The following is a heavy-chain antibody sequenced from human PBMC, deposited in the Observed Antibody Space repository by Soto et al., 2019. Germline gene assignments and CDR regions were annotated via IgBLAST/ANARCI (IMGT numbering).Heavy chain of an antibody. CDR3: ETSRTFDY. D-gene: IGHD6-13*01. CDR2: IKQDGSEK. J-gene: IGHJ4*02. Sequence: EVQLVESGGGLVQPGGYLRLSCVVSGFTFSSYWMNWVRQAPGKGLEWVANIKQDGSEKYYVDSAKGRFTISRDNAKNALYLQMNSLSAEDTAIYYCETSRTFDYCGQGTLVTVSS. CDR1: GFTFSSYW. V-gene: IGHV3-7*01.